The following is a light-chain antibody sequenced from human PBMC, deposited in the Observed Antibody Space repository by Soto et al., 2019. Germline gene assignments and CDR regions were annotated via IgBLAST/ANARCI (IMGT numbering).Light chain of an antibody. CDR2: NN. CDR1: NSNVGINY. V-gene: IGLV1-47*01. CDR3: AAWDDTVSGSSMV. J-gene: IGLJ2*01. Sequence: QSVLTQPPSASGTPGQRVTISCSGRNSNVGINYVYWYQQLPGTAPKLLIYNNPRPSGVPDRFSGSKSGTSASLAIRGLRSEDEAYYYGAAWDDTVSGSSMVFGGGTQLTVL.